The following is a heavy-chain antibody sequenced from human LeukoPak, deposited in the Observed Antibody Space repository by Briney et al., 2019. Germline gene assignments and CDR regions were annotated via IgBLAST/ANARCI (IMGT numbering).Heavy chain of an antibody. CDR3: ARRSDLWSGFRSDYYYMEV. CDR2: IYYSGST. J-gene: IGHJ6*03. D-gene: IGHD3-3*01. V-gene: IGHV4-59*08. CDR1: GGSISSYY. Sequence: SETLSLTCTVSGGSISSYYWSWIRQPPGKGLEWIGYIYYSGSTNYSPSLKSRLTISVDRSNNQFSLSLTSVTAADTAVYYCARRSDLWSGFRSDYYYMEVWGNGTTVIVSS.